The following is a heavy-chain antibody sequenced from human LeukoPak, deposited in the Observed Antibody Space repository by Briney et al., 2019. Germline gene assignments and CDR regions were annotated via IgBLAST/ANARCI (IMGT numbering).Heavy chain of an antibody. CDR1: GGTFSSYA. J-gene: IGHJ6*04. CDR2: IIPIFGTA. D-gene: IGHD5-18*01. Sequence: ASVKVSCKASGGTFSSYAISWVRQAPGQGLEWMGGIIPIFGTANYAQKFQGRVTITADKSTGTAYMELSSLRSEDTAVYYCARGGTAMETVDVWGKGTTVTVSS. CDR3: ARGGTAMETVDV. V-gene: IGHV1-69*06.